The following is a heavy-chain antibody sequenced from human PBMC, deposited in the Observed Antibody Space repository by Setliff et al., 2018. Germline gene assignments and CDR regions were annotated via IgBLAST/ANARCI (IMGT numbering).Heavy chain of an antibody. CDR2: INGDGRST. J-gene: IGHJ3*02. V-gene: IGHV3-74*01. CDR1: GFTFSNHW. Sequence: GESLRLSCAASGFTFSNHWMHWVRQTPGKGLVWVSRINGDGRSTNYADSVKGRFTISRDNAKNTLYLQMNSLRAEDTAVYFCAREWQVGSGWVDTVDIWGQGTMVTVSS. D-gene: IGHD1-26*01. CDR3: AREWQVGSGWVDTVDI.